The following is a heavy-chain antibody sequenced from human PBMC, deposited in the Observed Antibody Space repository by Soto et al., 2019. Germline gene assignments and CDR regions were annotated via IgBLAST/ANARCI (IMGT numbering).Heavy chain of an antibody. CDR3: ATRIVSGSLQGRADVAG. Sequence: PLGSLRHSYAASGFTFSTCAMSWVRQAPGKGLEWVSAISDSGGRTYYADSVQGRLTISTDNSKNTLFLQMSSLRAEDTAIYYCATRIVSGSLQGRADVAGSGKGPKVTVAS. D-gene: IGHD5-12*01. J-gene: IGHJ6*04. V-gene: IGHV3-23*01. CDR1: GFTFSTCA. CDR2: ISDSGGRT.